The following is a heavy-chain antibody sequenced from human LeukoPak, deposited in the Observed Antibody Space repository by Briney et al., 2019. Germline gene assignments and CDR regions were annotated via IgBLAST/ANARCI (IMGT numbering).Heavy chain of an antibody. CDR3: ATCDTYSYYYGMDV. CDR1: GGSISSGGYY. D-gene: IGHD2-21*01. V-gene: IGHV4-31*03. J-gene: IGHJ6*02. Sequence: TLSLTCTVSGGSISSGGYYWSWIRQHPGKGLEWIGYIYYSGSTYYNPSLKSRVTISVDTSKNQFSLKLSSVTAADTAVYYCATCDTYSYYYGMDVWGQGTTVTVSS. CDR2: IYYSGST.